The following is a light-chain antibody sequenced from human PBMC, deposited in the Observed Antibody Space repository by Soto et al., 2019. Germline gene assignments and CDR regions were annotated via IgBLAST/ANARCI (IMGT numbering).Light chain of an antibody. V-gene: IGLV2-8*01. CDR2: DVN. CDR3: QSYDNSLSGWV. Sequence: QSALTQPPSASGSPGQSVTISCTGTSSDVGGYNYVSWYQQHPGKAPKVMIYDVNKRPSGVPDRFSGSKSGNTASLTVSGLQAEDEGDYYCQSYDNSLSGWVFGGGTKVTVL. J-gene: IGLJ3*02. CDR1: SSDVGGYNY.